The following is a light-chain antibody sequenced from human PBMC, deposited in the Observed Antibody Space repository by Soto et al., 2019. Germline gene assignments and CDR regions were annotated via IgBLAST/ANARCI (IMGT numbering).Light chain of an antibody. Sequence: EIVLTQSPGTLSLSPGERATLSCRASQSVSSNYLAWYQQKPGQAPRLLIYGASSRATGIPDRFSGSGSGTEFTLTISRLEPEDFAVYYCQQYGSSPTLGQGTKVDI. CDR2: GAS. J-gene: IGKJ1*01. CDR3: QQYGSSPT. CDR1: QSVSSNY. V-gene: IGKV3-20*01.